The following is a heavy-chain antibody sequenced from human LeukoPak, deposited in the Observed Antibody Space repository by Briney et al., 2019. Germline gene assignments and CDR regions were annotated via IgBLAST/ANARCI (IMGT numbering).Heavy chain of an antibody. V-gene: IGHV4-30-4*01. J-gene: IGHJ5*02. CDR2: IYYSGST. D-gene: IGHD4-17*01. CDR1: GGSISSGDYY. CDR3: ARYGDYVGWFDP. Sequence: SETLSLTCTVSGGSISSGDYYWSWIRQPPGKGLEWIAYIYYSGSTYYNPSLKSRVTISVDTSKNQFSLKLSSVTAADTAVYYCARYGDYVGWFDPWGQGTLVTVSS.